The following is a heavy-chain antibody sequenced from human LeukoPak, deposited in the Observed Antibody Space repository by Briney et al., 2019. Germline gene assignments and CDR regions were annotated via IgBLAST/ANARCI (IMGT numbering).Heavy chain of an antibody. Sequence: GRSLRLSCAASGFTFSSYAMHWVRQAPGKGLELVANIKQDGSEKYYVDSVKGRFTISRDNAKNSLYLQVNSLRAEDTAVYYCARNQRRLDYWGQGTLVTVFS. CDR1: GFTFSSYA. D-gene: IGHD1-14*01. J-gene: IGHJ4*02. CDR3: ARNQRRLDY. V-gene: IGHV3-7*01. CDR2: IKQDGSEK.